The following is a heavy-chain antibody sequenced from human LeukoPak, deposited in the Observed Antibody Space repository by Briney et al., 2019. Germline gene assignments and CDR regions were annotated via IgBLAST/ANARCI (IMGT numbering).Heavy chain of an antibody. V-gene: IGHV3-30*02. CDR1: GFTFSSYG. CDR3: ATDPGEIVPAAKGPRGDYCYGMDV. J-gene: IGHJ6*02. D-gene: IGHD2-2*01. Sequence: GGSLRLSCAASGFTFSSYGMHWVRQAPGKGLEWVAFIRNDGNEKYYADSVRGRFTISRDNSKNALYLQMNSLRPEDTTVYYCATDPGEIVPAAKGPRGDYCYGMDVWGQGTTVTVSS. CDR2: IRNDGNEK.